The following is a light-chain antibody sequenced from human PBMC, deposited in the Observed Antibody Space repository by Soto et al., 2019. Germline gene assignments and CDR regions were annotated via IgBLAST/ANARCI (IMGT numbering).Light chain of an antibody. CDR1: QTVNTY. J-gene: IGKJ1*01. V-gene: IGKV3-11*01. CDR3: QQRGNSPET. Sequence: LLTQSPATLSLSPGERATLSCRASQTVNTYLAWYQQKPGQAPRLLIYDASTRATGVPARFSGSGSGTDFTLTISSLEPEDVAVYFCQQRGNSPETFGQGPKLDIK. CDR2: DAS.